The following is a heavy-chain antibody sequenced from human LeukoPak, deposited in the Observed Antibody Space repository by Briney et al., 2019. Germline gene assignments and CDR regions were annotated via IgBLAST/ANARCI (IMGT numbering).Heavy chain of an antibody. CDR2: ISAYNGNT. CDR1: GYTFTSYG. V-gene: IGHV1-18*01. CDR3: APYSSAGLFDY. Sequence: ASVKVSCKASGYTFTSYGISWVRQAPGQGLEWMGWISAYNGNTNYAQKFQGRVTMTTDTSISTAYMELSRLRSDDTALYFCAPYSSAGLFDYWGQGTLVTVSS. J-gene: IGHJ4*02. D-gene: IGHD6-19*01.